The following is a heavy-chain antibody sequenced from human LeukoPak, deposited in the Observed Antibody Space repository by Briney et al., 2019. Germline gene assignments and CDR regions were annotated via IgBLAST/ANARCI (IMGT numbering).Heavy chain of an antibody. V-gene: IGHV3-7*01. J-gene: IGHJ6*03. CDR2: IKQDGSEK. CDR3: VRVGGYAYYYYMDV. CDR1: GFTFSSYW. D-gene: IGHD3-16*01. Sequence: GGSLRLSCAASGFTFSSYWMSWVRQAPGKGLEWVANIKQDGSEKYYVDSVKGRFTISRDNAKNSLYLQMNSLRAEDTAVYYCVRVGGYAYYYYMDVWGKGTTVTVSS.